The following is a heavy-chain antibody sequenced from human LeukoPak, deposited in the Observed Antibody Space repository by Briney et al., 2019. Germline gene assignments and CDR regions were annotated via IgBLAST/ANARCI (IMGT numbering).Heavy chain of an antibody. CDR3: ARGHSSGWYDQYYFDH. J-gene: IGHJ4*02. V-gene: IGHV3-30*02. CDR1: GFTFSSYG. Sequence: QAGGSLRLSCAASGFTFSSYGMHWVRQAPGKGLEWVAFIRYDGSNKYYADSVKGRFTISRDNAKNSVYLQMNSLRAEDTAVYYCARGHSSGWYDQYYFDHWGQGTPVTVSS. D-gene: IGHD6-19*01. CDR2: IRYDGSNK.